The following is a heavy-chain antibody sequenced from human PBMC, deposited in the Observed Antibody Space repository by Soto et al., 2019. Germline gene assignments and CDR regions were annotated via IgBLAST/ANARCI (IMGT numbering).Heavy chain of an antibody. D-gene: IGHD1-1*01. CDR2: IWYDGSNK. V-gene: IGHV3-33*01. CDR3: ARDGWNDVRAFFDY. J-gene: IGHJ4*02. Sequence: GGSLRLSCAASGFTFSSYGMHWVRQAPGKGLEWVAVIWYDGSNKYYADSVKGRFTISRDNSKNTLYLQMNSLRAEDTAVYYCARDGWNDVRAFFDYWGQGTLVTVSS. CDR1: GFTFSSYG.